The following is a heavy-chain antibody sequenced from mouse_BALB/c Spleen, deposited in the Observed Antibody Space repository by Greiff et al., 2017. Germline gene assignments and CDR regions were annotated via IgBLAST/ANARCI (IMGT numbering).Heavy chain of an antibody. V-gene: IGHV5-12-1*01. Sequence: EVKLVESGGGLVKPGGSLKLSCAASGFAFSSYDMSWVRQTPEKRLEWVAYISSGGGSTYYPDTVKGRFTISRDNAKNTLYLQMSSLKSEDTAMYYCARGNYGSSHDYWGQGTTLTVSS. CDR3: ARGNYGSSHDY. CDR2: ISSGGGST. J-gene: IGHJ2*01. D-gene: IGHD1-1*01. CDR1: GFAFSSYD.